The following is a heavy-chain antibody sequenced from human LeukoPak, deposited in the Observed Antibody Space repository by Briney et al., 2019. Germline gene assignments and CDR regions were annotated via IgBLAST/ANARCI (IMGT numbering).Heavy chain of an antibody. CDR3: AKDPLYYGDSSAFFDY. J-gene: IGHJ4*02. D-gene: IGHD4-17*01. CDR2: ISYDGSNK. CDR1: GFTFSSYG. V-gene: IGHV3-30*18. Sequence: GGSLRLSCAASGFTFSSYGMHWVRQAPGKGLEWVAVISYDGSNKYYADSVKGRFTISRDNSKNTLYLQMNSLRAEDTAVYYCAKDPLYYGDSSAFFDYWGQGTLVTVSS.